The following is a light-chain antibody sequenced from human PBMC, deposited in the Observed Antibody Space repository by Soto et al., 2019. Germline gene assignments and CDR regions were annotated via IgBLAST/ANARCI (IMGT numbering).Light chain of an antibody. V-gene: IGKV1-39*01. CDR2: AAS. CDR1: QSISSY. Sequence: DIHMTHSPSSLSASVGDRVTITCRASQSISSYLNWYQQKPGKAPKLLIYAASSLQSGVPSRFSGSGSGKDFTLTISSLQPEDSATYYCQQSYSTPRTFGQGNKVEIX. J-gene: IGKJ1*01. CDR3: QQSYSTPRT.